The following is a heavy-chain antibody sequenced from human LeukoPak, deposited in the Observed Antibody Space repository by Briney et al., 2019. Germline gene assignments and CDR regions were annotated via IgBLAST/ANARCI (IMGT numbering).Heavy chain of an antibody. Sequence: TSETLSLTCTVSGGSISSSSYYWGWIRQPPGKGLEWIGSIYYSGSTYYNPSLKSRVTISVDTSKNQFSLKLSSVTAADTAVYYCARRLELERRGDNWFDPWGQGTLVTVSS. V-gene: IGHV4-39*01. CDR2: IYYSGST. D-gene: IGHD1-1*01. CDR3: ARRLELERRGDNWFDP. J-gene: IGHJ5*02. CDR1: GGSISSSSYY.